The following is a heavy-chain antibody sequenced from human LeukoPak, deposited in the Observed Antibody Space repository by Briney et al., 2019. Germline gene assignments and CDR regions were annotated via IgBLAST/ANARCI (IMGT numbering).Heavy chain of an antibody. CDR3: ARGFLGYCSSTSCYPPYYYYMDV. D-gene: IGHD2-2*01. CDR2: INPNSGGT. CDR1: GYTFTGYY. V-gene: IGHV1-2*02. J-gene: IGHJ6*03. Sequence: ASVKVSCKASGYTFTGYYMHWVRQAPGQGLEWMGWINPNSGGTNYAQKFQGRVTMTRDTSISTAYMELSRLRSDDTAVYYCARGFLGYCSSTSCYPPYYYYMDVWGKGTTVTVSS.